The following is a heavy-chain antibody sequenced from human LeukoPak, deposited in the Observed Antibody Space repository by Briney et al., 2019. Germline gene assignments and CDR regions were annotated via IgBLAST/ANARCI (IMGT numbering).Heavy chain of an antibody. CDR2: IFYSGST. Sequence: SETLSLTCTVSGGSISSYYWSWIRQPPGKGLEWIGYIFYSGSTKYNPSLKSRVHISVDTSKNQFSLKLSSVSAADTAMYYCARGPKFDIWGQGTMVTVSS. CDR1: GGSISSYY. V-gene: IGHV4-59*01. J-gene: IGHJ3*02. CDR3: ARGPKFDI.